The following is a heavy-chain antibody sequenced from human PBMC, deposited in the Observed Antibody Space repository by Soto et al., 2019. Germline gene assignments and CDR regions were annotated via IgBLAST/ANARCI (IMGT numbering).Heavy chain of an antibody. D-gene: IGHD2-21*02. Sequence: QVQLMQSGAEVKKPGASVKVSCKASGDTFTDYYIHWVRQAPGQGLEWMGTVNPSGGHTTYAQHFLGRVTITGESSAXTLYMELTSLTSDDTAIYYCARGGHVVVVTAALDYWGQGTLVTVSS. V-gene: IGHV1-46*01. CDR2: VNPSGGHT. J-gene: IGHJ4*02. CDR3: ARGGHVVVVTAALDY. CDR1: GDTFTDYY.